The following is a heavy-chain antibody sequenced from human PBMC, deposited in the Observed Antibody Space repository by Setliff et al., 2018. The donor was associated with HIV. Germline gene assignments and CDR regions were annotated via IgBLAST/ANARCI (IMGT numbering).Heavy chain of an antibody. CDR2: IWYDGSNK. D-gene: IGHD5-18*01. CDR3: ASSGYNYGGYYMGV. CDR1: GFSFSNYG. Sequence: PGGSLRLSCAASGFSFSNYGMHWVRQAPGRGLEWVSIIWYDGSNKFYADSVKGRFTISRDNAKNSLYLQMNSLRAEDTALYYCASSGYNYGGYYMGVWGKGTTVTVSS. J-gene: IGHJ6*03. V-gene: IGHV3-33*03.